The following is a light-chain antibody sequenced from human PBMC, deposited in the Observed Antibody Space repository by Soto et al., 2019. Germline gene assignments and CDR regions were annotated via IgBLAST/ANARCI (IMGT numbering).Light chain of an antibody. V-gene: IGKV3-15*01. Sequence: EIVMTQSPVTLSVSPGERATLSCRASQSVRINLAWYQQKPGQAPRLLMYDASTRATGIPARFSGSGSGTEFTLTISSLQSEDFAVYYCQQYNYWPPWTFGQGTKVDIK. CDR3: QQYNYWPPWT. CDR2: DAS. CDR1: QSVRIN. J-gene: IGKJ1*01.